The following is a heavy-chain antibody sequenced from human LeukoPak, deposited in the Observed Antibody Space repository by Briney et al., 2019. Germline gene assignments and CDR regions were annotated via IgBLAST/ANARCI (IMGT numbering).Heavy chain of an antibody. D-gene: IGHD6-13*01. J-gene: IGHJ4*02. V-gene: IGHV6-1*01. CDR2: TYYRSKWYN. CDR1: GDSVSSNSAA. Sequence: SQTLSLTCAISGDSVSSNSAAWNWIRQSPSRGLEWLGRTYYRSKWYNDYAVSVKSRITITPDTSKNQFSLQLSSVTPEDTAVYYCARKGDTASGTPTFDYWGQGTLVTVSS. CDR3: ARKGDTASGTPTFDY.